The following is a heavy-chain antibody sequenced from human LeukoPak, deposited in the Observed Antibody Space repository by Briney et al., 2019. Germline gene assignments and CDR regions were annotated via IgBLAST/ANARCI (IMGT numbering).Heavy chain of an antibody. Sequence: PSETLSLTCAVYGGSFSGYYWSWIRQPPGKGLEWIGEINHSGSTNYNPSLKSRVTISVDTSKNQFSLKLSSVTAADTAVYYCARGYYDFWSGYNGNYYYMDVWGKGTTVTVSS. D-gene: IGHD3-3*01. V-gene: IGHV4-34*01. J-gene: IGHJ6*03. CDR2: INHSGST. CDR3: ARGYYDFWSGYNGNYYYMDV. CDR1: GGSFSGYY.